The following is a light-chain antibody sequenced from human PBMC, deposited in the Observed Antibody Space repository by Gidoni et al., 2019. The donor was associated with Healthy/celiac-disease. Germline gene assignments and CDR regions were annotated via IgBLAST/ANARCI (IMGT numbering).Light chain of an antibody. CDR3: QQSYSTPYT. V-gene: IGKV1-39*01. CDR1: QSISSY. Sequence: SQMTQSPSSLSASVGDRVTITCRASQSISSYLNGYQQKPGKAPKVLIYAASSLQSGVPSRFSGSGSGTYFTRTVSRLQPEDFATYYCQQSYSTPYTFGQGTKLEIK. J-gene: IGKJ2*01. CDR2: AAS.